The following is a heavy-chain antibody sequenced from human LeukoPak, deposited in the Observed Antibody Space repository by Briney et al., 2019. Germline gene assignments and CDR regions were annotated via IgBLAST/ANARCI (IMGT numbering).Heavy chain of an antibody. D-gene: IGHD1-26*01. V-gene: IGHV3-33*06. CDR1: GFSFSTYA. J-gene: IGHJ4*02. CDR2: IWSDGSNQ. Sequence: GMSLRLSCAASGFSFSTYAMHWVRQAPGKGLDWVAMIWSDGSNQYYADSVKGRFTISRENSKNTLYLQMNSLRAEDTAVYYCAKDRGGGSYYAEYYFDYWGQGTLVTVSS. CDR3: AKDRGGGSYYAEYYFDY.